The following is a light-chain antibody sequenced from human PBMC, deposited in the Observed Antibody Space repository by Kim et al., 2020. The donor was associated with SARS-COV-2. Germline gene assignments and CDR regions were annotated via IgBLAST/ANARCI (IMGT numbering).Light chain of an antibody. CDR1: QSVSSN. V-gene: IGKV3-15*01. CDR2: AAS. Sequence: EIVMTQSPATLSVSPGERATLSCRASQSVSSNLAWYQQKPGQAPRLVIYAASTRATGIPARFSGSGSGTEFTLTISSLQSEDFAVYYCQQYDNWPPVTFGQGTKVDIK. CDR3: QQYDNWPPVT. J-gene: IGKJ1*01.